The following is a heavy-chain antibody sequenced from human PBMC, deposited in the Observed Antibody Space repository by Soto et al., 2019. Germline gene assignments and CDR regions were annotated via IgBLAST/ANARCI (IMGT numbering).Heavy chain of an antibody. CDR1: GGSISSISYY. CDR2: IYYSGST. J-gene: IGHJ4*02. V-gene: IGHV4-39*01. Sequence: SETLSLTCTVSGGSISSISYYWGWIRQPPGKGLEWIGSIYYSGSTYYNPSLKSRVTISVDTSKNQFSLKLSSVTAADTAVYYCARRGVDLAAAGRYFDYWGQGTLVTVSS. D-gene: IGHD6-25*01. CDR3: ARRGVDLAAAGRYFDY.